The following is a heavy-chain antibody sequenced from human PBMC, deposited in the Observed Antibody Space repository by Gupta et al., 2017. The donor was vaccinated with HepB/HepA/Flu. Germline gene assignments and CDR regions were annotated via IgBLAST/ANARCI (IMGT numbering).Heavy chain of an antibody. CDR2: IYYTGNT. Sequence: QVQLQESGPGLVKPSQTLSLTCTVSGGSISRSGYDWSWIRQHPGKGLEWIGNIYYTGNTYYNPSLESRVTISLDTSKNQFSLRLSSVTAAETAVYYCARVYRRGGSSYFDYWGQGTLVTVAS. D-gene: IGHD2-15*01. J-gene: IGHJ4*02. CDR1: GGSISRSGYD. CDR3: ARVYRRGGSSYFDY. V-gene: IGHV4-31*03.